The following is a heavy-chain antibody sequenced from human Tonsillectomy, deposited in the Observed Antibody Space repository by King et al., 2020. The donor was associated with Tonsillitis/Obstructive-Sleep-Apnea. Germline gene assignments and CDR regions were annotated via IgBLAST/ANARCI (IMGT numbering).Heavy chain of an antibody. D-gene: IGHD2-21*02. CDR3: ARHPYCGGDCYRPWFDY. Sequence: VQLQESGPGLVKPSETLSLTCTVSGGSISSYYWSWIRQPPGKGLEWIGYIYYSGSTNYNPSLKSRVTISVDTSKNQFSLKLSSVTAADTAVYYCARHPYCGGDCYRPWFDYWGQGTLVTVSS. CDR1: GGSISSYY. V-gene: IGHV4-59*08. CDR2: IYYSGST. J-gene: IGHJ4*02.